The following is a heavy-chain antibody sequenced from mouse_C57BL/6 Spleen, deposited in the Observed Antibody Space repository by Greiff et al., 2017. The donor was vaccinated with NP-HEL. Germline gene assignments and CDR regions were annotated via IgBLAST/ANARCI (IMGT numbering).Heavy chain of an antibody. J-gene: IGHJ4*01. Sequence: EVKLVESGGGLVKPGGSLKLSCAASGFTFSNYGMHWVRQAPEKGLEWVAYISSGSSTIYYADTVKGRFTISRDNAKNTLFLQMTSLRSEDTAMYYCASSDGSYAMDYWGQGTSVTVSS. CDR3: ASSDGSYAMDY. CDR2: ISSGSSTI. V-gene: IGHV5-17*01. D-gene: IGHD2-3*01. CDR1: GFTFSNYG.